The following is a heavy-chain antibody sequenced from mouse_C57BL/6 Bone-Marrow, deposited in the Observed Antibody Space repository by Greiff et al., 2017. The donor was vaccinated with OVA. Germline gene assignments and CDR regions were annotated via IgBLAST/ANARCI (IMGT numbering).Heavy chain of an antibody. D-gene: IGHD1-1*01. J-gene: IGHJ1*03. V-gene: IGHV1-69*01. CDR3: ARDGTVVAHWYFDV. CDR1: GYTFTSYW. CDR2: IDPSDSYT. Sequence: VQLQQPGAELVMPGASVKLSCKASGYTFTSYWMHWVKQRPGQGLEWIGEIDPSDSYTNYNQKFKGKSTLTVDKSSSTAYMQLSSLTSEDSAVYYCARDGTVVAHWYFDVWGTGTTVTVSS.